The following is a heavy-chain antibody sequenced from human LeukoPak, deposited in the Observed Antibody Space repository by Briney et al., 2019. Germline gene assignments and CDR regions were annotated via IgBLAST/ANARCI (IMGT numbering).Heavy chain of an antibody. CDR2: ISWNSGSI. D-gene: IGHD6-13*01. Sequence: GGSLRLSCAASGFTFDDYAMHWVRQAPGKGLEWVSGISWNSGSIGYADSVKGRFTISRDNAKNSLYLQMNSLRAEDMALYYCAKGDSSSWYWVSAFDIWGQGTMVTVSS. V-gene: IGHV3-9*03. CDR3: AKGDSSSWYWVSAFDI. CDR1: GFTFDDYA. J-gene: IGHJ3*02.